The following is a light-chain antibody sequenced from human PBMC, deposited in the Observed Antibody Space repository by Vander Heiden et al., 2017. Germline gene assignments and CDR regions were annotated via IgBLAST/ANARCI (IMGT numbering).Light chain of an antibody. Sequence: EIVLTQSPGTLSLSPGERATLSCRASQSVSSSYLSWYQQTPRPAPRLLFYGSSSRATVIPDRFSGSGSGTDSTLSISRLEPEDFAVYYCHHYGSSPWTFGQGTKVEIK. CDR2: GSS. J-gene: IGKJ1*01. CDR1: QSVSSSY. CDR3: HHYGSSPWT. V-gene: IGKV3-20*01.